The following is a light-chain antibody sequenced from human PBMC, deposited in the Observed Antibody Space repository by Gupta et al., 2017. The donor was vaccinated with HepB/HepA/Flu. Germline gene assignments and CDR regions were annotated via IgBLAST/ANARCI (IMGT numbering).Light chain of an antibody. CDR2: WAS. V-gene: IGKV4-1*01. J-gene: IGKJ1*01. CDR3: QQYYRTPWT. Sequence: DIVMTQSPDSLAVSLGERATINCKSSQSVLHSSNNKNYLAWYQQKPGQPPKLLIYWASTRESGVPDRFSGSGSGTEFTLTISSLQAEDVAVDYCQQYYRTPWTFGQGTKVEIK. CDR1: QSVLHSSNNKNY.